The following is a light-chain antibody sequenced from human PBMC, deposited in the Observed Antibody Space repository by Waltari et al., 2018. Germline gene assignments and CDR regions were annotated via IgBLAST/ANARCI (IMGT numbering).Light chain of an antibody. J-gene: IGLJ1*01. CDR2: YDN. V-gene: IGLV3-21*01. CDR3: QVWDANTDPGV. Sequence: SYVLTQPPSVSVAPGETARITCGGNNIESKSVHWYRQRPGQAPVVVISYDNDRAAGLPARCSGSNSGNTASLTISRVEAGDEDDYYCQVWDANTDPGVFGTATQVTVL. CDR1: NIESKS.